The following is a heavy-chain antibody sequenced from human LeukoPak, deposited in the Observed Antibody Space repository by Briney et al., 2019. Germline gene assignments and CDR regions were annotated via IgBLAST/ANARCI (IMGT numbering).Heavy chain of an antibody. CDR2: TSPYNGNT. D-gene: IGHD3-22*01. J-gene: IGHJ3*02. V-gene: IGHV1-18*01. CDR3: ARDSPDYYDSSVNKDAFDI. CDR1: GYTFTSYG. Sequence: ASVKVSCKASGYTFTSYGISWVRQAPGQGPEWMGWTSPYNGNTNYAQKLQGRVTMTTDTSTSTAYMELRSLRSDDTAVYYRARDSPDYYDSSVNKDAFDIWGQGTMVTVSS.